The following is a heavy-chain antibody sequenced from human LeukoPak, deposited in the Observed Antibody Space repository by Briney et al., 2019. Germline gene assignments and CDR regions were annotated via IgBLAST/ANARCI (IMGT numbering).Heavy chain of an antibody. CDR1: GGSISSYY. CDR2: IYYSGST. V-gene: IGHV4-59*01. CDR3: ARDLGVVVPAAIGGAGLGNYYYYYMDV. J-gene: IGHJ6*03. Sequence: SETLSLTCTVSGGSISSYYWSWIRQPPGKGLGWIGYIYYSGSTNYNPSLKSRVTISVDTSKNQFSLKLSSVTAADTAVYYCARDLGVVVPAAIGGAGLGNYYYYYMDVWGKGTTVTVSS. D-gene: IGHD2-2*01.